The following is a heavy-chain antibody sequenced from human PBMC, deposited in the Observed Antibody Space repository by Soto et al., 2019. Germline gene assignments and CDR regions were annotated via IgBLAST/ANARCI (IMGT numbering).Heavy chain of an antibody. CDR2: IRNSGGFT. Sequence: GGSLRLSCAASGFTFNNYAMNWVRQAPGKGLEWVSAIRNSGGFTYYADSVKGRFTISRDNSKNTLYLHMNSLRAEDTALYYCAKYFFETTAPPYFDSWAQGTLLPVSS. V-gene: IGHV3-23*01. CDR1: GFTFNNYA. D-gene: IGHD5-18*01. CDR3: AKYFFETTAPPYFDS. J-gene: IGHJ4*02.